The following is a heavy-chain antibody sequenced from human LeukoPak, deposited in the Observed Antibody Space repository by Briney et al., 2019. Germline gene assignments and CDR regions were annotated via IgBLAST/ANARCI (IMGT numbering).Heavy chain of an antibody. CDR2: IYYSGST. J-gene: IGHJ6*04. D-gene: IGHD3-3*01. Sequence: SETLSLTCTVSGGSISSGGYYWSWIRQHPGKGLEWIGYIYYSGSTYYNPSLRSRVTISVDTSKNQFSLKLSSVTAADTAVYYCATMTIFGVVIDDVWGKGTTVTVPS. CDR3: ATMTIFGVVIDDV. CDR1: GGSISSGGYY. V-gene: IGHV4-31*03.